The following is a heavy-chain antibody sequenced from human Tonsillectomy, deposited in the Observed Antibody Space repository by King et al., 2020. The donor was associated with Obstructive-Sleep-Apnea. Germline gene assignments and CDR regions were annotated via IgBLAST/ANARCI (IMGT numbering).Heavy chain of an antibody. CDR1: GASFSSYY. CDR2: FHDSGST. V-gene: IGHV4-59*01. CDR3: ARDSSYCSGGSCYSADFDY. D-gene: IGHD2-15*01. Sequence: VQLQESGPGLVKPSETLSLTCTVSGASFSSYYWSWIRQPPGKGLEGIGNFHDSGSTNYSPSPKKRVTIPVEPSNNQFSLKLSSVTAADTAVYYCARDSSYCSGGSCYSADFDYWGQGTLVTVSS. J-gene: IGHJ4*02.